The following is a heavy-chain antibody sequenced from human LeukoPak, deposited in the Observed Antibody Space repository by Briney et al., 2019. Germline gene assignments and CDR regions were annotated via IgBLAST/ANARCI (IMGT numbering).Heavy chain of an antibody. J-gene: IGHJ4*02. Sequence: GGSVRLSCAASGFTFSSYAMSWVRQAPGKGLEWVSAIIGCGGRTYYADSVKGRFTISRDNSKNTLYLQMTSLRAEDTAVYYCAKISRVYYDSPYYFDYWGQRTLVTVSS. CDR2: IIGCGGRT. D-gene: IGHD3-22*01. CDR1: GFTFSSYA. CDR3: AKISRVYYDSPYYFDY. V-gene: IGHV3-23*01.